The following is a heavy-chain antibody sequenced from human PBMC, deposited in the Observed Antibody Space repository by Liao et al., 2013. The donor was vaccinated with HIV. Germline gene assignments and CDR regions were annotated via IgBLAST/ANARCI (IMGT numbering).Heavy chain of an antibody. J-gene: IGHJ5*02. CDR2: IYYSGST. CDR3: ARSIVLRPNWFDP. CDR1: GGSISSSSYY. D-gene: IGHD2/OR15-2a*01. Sequence: QVQLQESGPGLVKPSETLSLTCTVSGGSISSSSYYWGWIRQPPGKGLEWIGSIYYSGSTYYNPSLKSRVTISVDTSKNQFSLKLSSVTATDTAVYYCARSIVLRPNWFDPWGQGTLVTVSS. V-gene: IGHV4-39*07.